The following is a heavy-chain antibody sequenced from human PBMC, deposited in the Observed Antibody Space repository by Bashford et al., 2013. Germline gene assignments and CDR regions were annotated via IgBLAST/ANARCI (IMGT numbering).Heavy chain of an antibody. CDR2: IIPILGIA. Sequence: VASVKVSCKASGGTFSSYAISWVRQAPGQGLEWMGGIIPILGIANYAQKFQGRVTITADKSTSTAYMELSSLRSEDTAVYYCAREGWLQRRGLHYYYGMDVWGQGTTVTVSS. CDR1: GGTFSSYA. CDR3: AREGWLQRRGLHYYYGMDV. D-gene: IGHD5-24*01. V-gene: IGHV1-69*10. J-gene: IGHJ6*02.